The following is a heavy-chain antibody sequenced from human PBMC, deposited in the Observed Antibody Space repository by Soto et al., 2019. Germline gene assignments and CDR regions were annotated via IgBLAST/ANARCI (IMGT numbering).Heavy chain of an antibody. D-gene: IGHD2-21*02. CDR1: GYTFTSYA. V-gene: IGHV1-3*05. Sequence: QVQLVQSGAEEKKPGASVKVSCKASGYTFTSYAMHWVRQAPGQRLEWMGWINAGNGNTKYSQKFQGRVTITRDTSARTAYIELRRLRSDDTAVYYSARRIVVVTALDYWGQGTLVTVSS. J-gene: IGHJ4*02. CDR3: ARRIVVVTALDY. CDR2: INAGNGNT.